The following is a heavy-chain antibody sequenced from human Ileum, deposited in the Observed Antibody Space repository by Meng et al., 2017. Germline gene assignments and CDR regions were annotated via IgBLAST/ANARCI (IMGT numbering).Heavy chain of an antibody. CDR2: ISDSGGTT. CDR3: ATSTYSTSWYYFDY. J-gene: IGHJ4*02. Sequence: GGSLRLSCAASGFTFSSYAMSWVRQAPGKGLEWVSAISDSGGTTYYADSVKGRFTISRDNSRNTLYLQMNSLRAEDTAVYYCATSTYSTSWYYFDYWGQGTLVTVSS. CDR1: GFTFSSYA. V-gene: IGHV3-23*01. D-gene: IGHD2-2*01.